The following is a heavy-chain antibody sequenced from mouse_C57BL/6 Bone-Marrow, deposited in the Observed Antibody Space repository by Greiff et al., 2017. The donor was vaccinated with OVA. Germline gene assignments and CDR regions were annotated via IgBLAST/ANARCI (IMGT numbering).Heavy chain of an antibody. V-gene: IGHV1-81*01. CDR2: IYPRSGNT. J-gene: IGHJ2*01. Sequence: QVQLQQPGAELVKPGASVKLSCKASGYTFTSYWMHWVKQRPGRGLEWIGEIYPRSGNTYYNEKFKGKATLTADKSSSTAYMELRSLTSEDSAVYFCARRITTVVYFDYWGQGTTLTVSS. D-gene: IGHD1-1*01. CDR3: ARRITTVVYFDY. CDR1: GYTFTSYW.